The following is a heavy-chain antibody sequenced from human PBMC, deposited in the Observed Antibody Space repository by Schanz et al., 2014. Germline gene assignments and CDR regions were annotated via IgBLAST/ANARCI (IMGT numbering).Heavy chain of an antibody. J-gene: IGHJ4*02. CDR1: GFTFSTST. CDR3: AASSGWHPSTDY. CDR2: ISSKGDMT. D-gene: IGHD6-19*01. Sequence: EVQLVESGGGLVQPGGSLRLSCAASGFTFSTSTMHWVRQAPGKGLEYVSSISSKGDMTFYGNSVKGRFTISRDNSKNTLYLQLGSLSAEDTAVYYCAASSGWHPSTDYWGQGTLVTVSS. V-gene: IGHV3-64*01.